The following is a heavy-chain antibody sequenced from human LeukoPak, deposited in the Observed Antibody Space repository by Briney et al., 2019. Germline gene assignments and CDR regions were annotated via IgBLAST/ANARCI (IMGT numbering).Heavy chain of an antibody. V-gene: IGHV3-48*03. CDR1: GFTFRSYE. D-gene: IGHD1-1*01. CDR3: AREGRAGYIGY. Sequence: GGSLRLSCAASGFTFRSYEMNWVRQAPGKGLEWVSYISSSGSTIYYADSVKGRFTISRDNAKNSVYLQMNSLRAEDTAVYYCAREGRAGYIGYRGQGTLVTVSS. CDR2: ISSSGSTI. J-gene: IGHJ4*02.